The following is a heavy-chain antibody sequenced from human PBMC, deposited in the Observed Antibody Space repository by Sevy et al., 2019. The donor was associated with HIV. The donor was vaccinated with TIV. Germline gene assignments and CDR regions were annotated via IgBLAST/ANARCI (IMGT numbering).Heavy chain of an antibody. Sequence: GGSLRLSCAASGFIFINHAMHWVRQAPGKGLEWVTVISYDGSNKYYADSVKGRFTISRDTSKSTVYLQMDSLRAEDTAVYYCARDLNSGYANYYYYGMDVWGQGTTVTASS. CDR1: GFIFINHA. CDR3: ARDLNSGYANYYYYGMDV. J-gene: IGHJ6*02. CDR2: ISYDGSNK. D-gene: IGHD5-12*01. V-gene: IGHV3-30*04.